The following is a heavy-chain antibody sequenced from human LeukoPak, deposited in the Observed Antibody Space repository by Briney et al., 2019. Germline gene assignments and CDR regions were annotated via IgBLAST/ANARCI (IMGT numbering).Heavy chain of an antibody. Sequence: GGSLRLSCAASGFTFSSYSMNWVRQAPGKGLEWVSSISSSSSYIYYADSVKGRFTISRDNAKNSLYLQMNSLRAEDTAVYYFARDLRRTTVTYDYWGQGTLVTVSS. J-gene: IGHJ4*02. CDR3: ARDLRRTTVTYDY. D-gene: IGHD4-17*01. V-gene: IGHV3-21*01. CDR1: GFTFSSYS. CDR2: ISSSSSYI.